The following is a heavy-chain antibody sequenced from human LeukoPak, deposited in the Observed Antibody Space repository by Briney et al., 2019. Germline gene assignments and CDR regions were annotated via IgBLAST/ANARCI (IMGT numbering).Heavy chain of an antibody. D-gene: IGHD1-26*01. J-gene: IGHJ4*02. CDR1: GFTFSSYG. V-gene: IGHV3-30*18. CDR2: ISYDGSNK. Sequence: GRSLRLSCAASGFTFSSYGMRWVRQAPGKGLEWVAVISYDGSNKYYADSVKGRFTISRDNSKNTLYLQMNSLRAEDTAVYYCAKDLKPGATTAGYYWGQGTLVTVSS. CDR3: AKDLKPGATTAGYY.